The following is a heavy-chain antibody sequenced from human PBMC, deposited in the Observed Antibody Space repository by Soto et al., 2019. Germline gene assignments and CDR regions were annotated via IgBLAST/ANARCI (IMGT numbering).Heavy chain of an antibody. CDR1: GGTFTSLT. D-gene: IGHD1-26*01. CDR2: SIPIFGVA. J-gene: IGHJ4*02. Sequence: QVQLVQSGAEVKKPGSSVKVSCTASGGTFTSLTMSWVRQAPGQGLEWMGRSIPIFGVANYAQKFQGRVTITADKSTNTSYMELSSLTSEDTAVYYCASHIVGPTIWGQGTLVTVSS. CDR3: ASHIVGPTI. V-gene: IGHV1-69*02.